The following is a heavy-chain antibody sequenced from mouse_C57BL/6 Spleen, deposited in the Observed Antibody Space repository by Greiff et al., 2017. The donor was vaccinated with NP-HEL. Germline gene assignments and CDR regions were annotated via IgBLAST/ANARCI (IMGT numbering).Heavy chain of an antibody. D-gene: IGHD2-4*01. J-gene: IGHJ2*01. CDR3: VYDYVRPYYFDY. CDR2: INPNNGGT. CDR1: GYTFTDYY. V-gene: IGHV1-26*01. Sequence: EVQLQQSGPELVKPGASVKISCKASGYTFTDYYMNWVKQSHGKSLEWIGDINPNNGGTSYNQKYKGKATLTVDKSSSTAYMELRSLTSEDSAVYYCVYDYVRPYYFDYWGQGTTLTVSS.